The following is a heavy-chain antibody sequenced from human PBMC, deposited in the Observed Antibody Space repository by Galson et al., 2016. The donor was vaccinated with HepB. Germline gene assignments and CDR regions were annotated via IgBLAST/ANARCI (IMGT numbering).Heavy chain of an antibody. Sequence: SLRLSCAASGFTFSRYWMHWVRQVPGKGLVWVSRINSDGSSRKYAASVKGRFTISRDNAESTLYLQMNSLRVEDTALYYCAVSMGGAFDWYDYLDYWGQETLVAVTS. D-gene: IGHD3-9*01. CDR3: AVSMGGAFDWYDYLDY. V-gene: IGHV3-74*01. CDR1: GFTFSRYW. J-gene: IGHJ4*02. CDR2: INSDGSSR.